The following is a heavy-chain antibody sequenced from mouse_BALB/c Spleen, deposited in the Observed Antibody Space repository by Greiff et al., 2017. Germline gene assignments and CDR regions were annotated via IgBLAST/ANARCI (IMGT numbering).Heavy chain of an antibody. CDR3: AREGYGNFFAY. Sequence: DVMLVESGGGLVQPGGSRKLSCAASGFTFSSFGMHWVRQAPEKGLEWVAYISSGSSTIYYADTVKGRFTISRDNPKNTLFLQMTSLRSEDTAMYYCAREGYGNFFAYWGQGTLVTVSA. CDR2: ISSGSSTI. J-gene: IGHJ3*01. CDR1: GFTFSSFG. V-gene: IGHV5-17*02. D-gene: IGHD2-1*01.